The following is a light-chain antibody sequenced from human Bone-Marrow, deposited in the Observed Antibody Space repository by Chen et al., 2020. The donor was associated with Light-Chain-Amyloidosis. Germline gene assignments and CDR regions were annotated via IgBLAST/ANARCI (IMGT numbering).Light chain of an antibody. CDR2: GAS. CDR1: QRVSSN. Sequence: EIVMTQSPTTLSVSPGERATLSCRASQRVSSNLAWYQQKPGQAPRLLLYGASTRATGIPARFSGSGSGTDFTLTISSIEAEDFAVYSCQQYNQWPKTFGRGTKVEI. V-gene: IGKV3-15*01. CDR3: QQYNQWPKT. J-gene: IGKJ1*01.